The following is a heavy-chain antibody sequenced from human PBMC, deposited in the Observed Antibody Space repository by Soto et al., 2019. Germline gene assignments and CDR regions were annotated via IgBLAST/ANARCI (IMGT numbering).Heavy chain of an antibody. J-gene: IGHJ6*02. Sequence: PSETLSLTCTVSGGSVSSGSYYWSWIRQPPGKGLEWIGYIYYSGSTNYNPTLKSRVTISVDTSKNQFSLKLSSVTAADTAVYYCARDRVARNGGYWYYGMDVWGQGTTVTVS. D-gene: IGHD3-16*01. CDR1: GGSVSSGSYY. CDR2: IYYSGST. V-gene: IGHV4-61*01. CDR3: ARDRVARNGGYWYYGMDV.